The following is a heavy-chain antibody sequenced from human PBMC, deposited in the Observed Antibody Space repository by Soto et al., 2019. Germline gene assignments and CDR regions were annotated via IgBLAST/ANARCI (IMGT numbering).Heavy chain of an antibody. V-gene: IGHV1-18*01. J-gene: IGHJ3*02. CDR3: GRGSIVAPANLDDAFDI. CDR1: GYTFTNYG. D-gene: IGHD5-12*01. CDR2: ISAYNGNS. Sequence: QVQLVQSGAEVKKPGASVQVSCKASGYTFTNYGINWVRQAPGQGLEWMGWISAYNGNSNYAQKLQGRVSVTTNTSTNTAHMELMTRRSDDTAVYYCGRGSIVAPANLDDAFDIWGQGTMVIVSS.